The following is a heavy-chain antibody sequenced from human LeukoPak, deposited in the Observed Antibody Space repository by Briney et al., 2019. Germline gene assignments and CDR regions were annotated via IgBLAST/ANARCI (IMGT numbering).Heavy chain of an antibody. CDR1: GYGFSHVY. CDR3: ATSSTVTHTRDT. J-gene: IGHJ5*02. V-gene: IGHV1-2*02. D-gene: IGHD1-1*01. CDR2: INPHSGDT. Sequence: ASVKVSCKASGYGFSHVYFHWVRQAPAQGLEWMGWINPHSGDTNYAQRFQGRISMDASFDTAYIELSRLTSDDTAVYYCATSSTVTHTRDTWGEGTLVTVSS.